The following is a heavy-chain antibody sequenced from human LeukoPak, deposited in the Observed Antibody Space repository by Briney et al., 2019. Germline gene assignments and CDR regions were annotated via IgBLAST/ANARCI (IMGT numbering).Heavy chain of an antibody. Sequence: ASVKVSCKASGYTFTGYYMHWVRQAPGQGLEWMGWINPNSGGTNYAQKFQGWVTMTRDTSISTAYMELSRLRSDDTAVHYCARGTSRWYGYYFDYWGQGTLVTVSS. CDR3: ARGTSRWYGYYFDY. CDR1: GYTFTGYY. V-gene: IGHV1-2*04. J-gene: IGHJ4*02. CDR2: INPNSGGT. D-gene: IGHD6-13*01.